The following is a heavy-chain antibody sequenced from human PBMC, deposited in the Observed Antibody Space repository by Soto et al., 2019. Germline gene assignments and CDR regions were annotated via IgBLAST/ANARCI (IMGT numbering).Heavy chain of an antibody. Sequence: GGSLRLSCAASGFTFSSYGMHWVRQAPGKGLEWVAVIWYDGSNKYYADSVKGRFTISRDNSKNTLYLQMNSLRAEDTAVYYCARDAVAYYYGSGSYVSPHWDYWGQGTLVTVSS. V-gene: IGHV3-33*01. CDR3: ARDAVAYYYGSGSYVSPHWDY. CDR1: GFTFSSYG. D-gene: IGHD3-10*01. J-gene: IGHJ4*02. CDR2: IWYDGSNK.